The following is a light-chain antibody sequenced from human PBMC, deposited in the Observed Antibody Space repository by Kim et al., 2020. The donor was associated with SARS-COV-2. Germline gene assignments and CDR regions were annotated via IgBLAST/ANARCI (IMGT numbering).Light chain of an antibody. CDR3: QQYTGSPIT. CDR1: QSFWDGK. V-gene: IGKV3-20*01. CDR2: DSS. Sequence: PRERATPGFQSSQSFWDGKFAWDQEQPCQAPRLLICDSSSRTTGIPDRFSGSESGTDFTLTISRLEPEDFAVYYCQQYTGSPITFGQGTRLEI. J-gene: IGKJ5*01.